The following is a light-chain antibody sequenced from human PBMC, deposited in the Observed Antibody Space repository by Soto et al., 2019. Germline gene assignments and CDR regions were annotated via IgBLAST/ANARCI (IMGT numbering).Light chain of an antibody. Sequence: QSVLTQPASVSGSPGQSITISCTGTSSAVGGYNYVSWYQQHPGKAPKLIIYEVSNRPSGVSNRFSGSKSGNTASLTISGLQAEDEADYYCSSYTSSSTLRVFGTGTKVTVL. V-gene: IGLV2-14*01. CDR3: SSYTSSSTLRV. CDR1: SSAVGGYNY. J-gene: IGLJ1*01. CDR2: EVS.